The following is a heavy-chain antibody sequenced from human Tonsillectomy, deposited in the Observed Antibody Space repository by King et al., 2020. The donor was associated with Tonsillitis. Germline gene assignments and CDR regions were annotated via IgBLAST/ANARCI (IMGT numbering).Heavy chain of an antibody. CDR3: ARHRRDCTNGVCSYAYYYYMDV. CDR2: IIPIFGIA. V-gene: IGHV1-69*01. CDR1: GGTLTTYA. J-gene: IGHJ6*03. D-gene: IGHD2-8*01. Sequence: QLVQSGAEVKKPGSSVKVSCKASGGTLTTYAISWVRQAPGQGLEWMGGIIPIFGIAKYAQKFQGRVAITADESTSTAYMELSSLRSEDTAVYYCARHRRDCTNGVCSYAYYYYMDVWGKGTTVTVSS.